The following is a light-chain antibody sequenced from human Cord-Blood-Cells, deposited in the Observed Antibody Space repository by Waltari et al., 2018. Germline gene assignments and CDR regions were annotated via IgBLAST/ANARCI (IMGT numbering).Light chain of an antibody. CDR2: QDS. J-gene: IGLJ2*01. Sequence: SYELTQPPSVSVSPGQTASITCSGDKLGDKYACWYQQKPGQSPVLVIYQDSKRPSWIPDRFSGSNSGNTATLTISGTQAMDEADYYCQAWDSSTVVFGGGTKLTVL. V-gene: IGLV3-1*01. CDR1: KLGDKY. CDR3: QAWDSSTVV.